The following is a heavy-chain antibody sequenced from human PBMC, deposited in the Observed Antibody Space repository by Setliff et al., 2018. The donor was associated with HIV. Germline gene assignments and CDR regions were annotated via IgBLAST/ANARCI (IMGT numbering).Heavy chain of an antibody. J-gene: IGHJ3*01. CDR3: ARTTRHDGAAYDAFDL. Sequence: SETLSLTCIVSGDSIRGGDFYWTWIRQSPGKGLEWIGYVYWSGTTHYNPSLNGRVTISVDTSENQFSLKLDSLTAADSAVYYCARTTRHDGAAYDAFDLWGQGTLVTRLL. CDR1: GDSIRGGDFY. D-gene: IGHD1-1*01. CDR2: VYWSGTT. V-gene: IGHV4-30-4*01.